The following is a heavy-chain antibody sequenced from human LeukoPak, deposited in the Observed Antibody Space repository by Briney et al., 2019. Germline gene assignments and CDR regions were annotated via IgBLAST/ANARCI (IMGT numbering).Heavy chain of an antibody. CDR3: ARQAYCGGDCYADY. CDR2: IKQDGSEK. D-gene: IGHD2-21*02. Sequence: PGGSLRLSCAASGFTFSSYWMSWVRQAPGKGLEWVANIKQDGSEKYYVDAGKGRFTISRDNAKNSLYLQMNSLRAEDTAVYYCARQAYCGGDCYADYWGQGTLVTVSS. V-gene: IGHV3-7*01. CDR1: GFTFSSYW. J-gene: IGHJ4*02.